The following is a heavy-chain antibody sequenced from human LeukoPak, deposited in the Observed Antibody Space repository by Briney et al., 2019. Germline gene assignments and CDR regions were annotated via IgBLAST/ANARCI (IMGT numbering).Heavy chain of an antibody. J-gene: IGHJ3*02. CDR3: VRNLESYDFWSGYYPGAFDI. V-gene: IGHV4-4*07. D-gene: IGHD3-3*01. Sequence: SETLSLTCTVSGGSISSYYWSRIRQPAGKGREWIGRIYTRGSTNYNPSLKSRVTMSVDTSKNQFSLKLSSVTAADTAVYYCVRNLESYDFWSGYYPGAFDIWGQGTMVTVSS. CDR2: IYTRGST. CDR1: GGSISSYY.